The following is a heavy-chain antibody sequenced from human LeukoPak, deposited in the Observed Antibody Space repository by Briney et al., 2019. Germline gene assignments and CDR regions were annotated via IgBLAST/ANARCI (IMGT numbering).Heavy chain of an antibody. V-gene: IGHV4-39*01. CDR2: IYYSGST. CDR1: GGSISSSSYY. D-gene: IGHD1-7*01. Sequence: PSETLSLTCTVSGGSISSSSYYWGWIRQPPGKGLEWIGSIYYSGSTYYNQSLKSRVTISVGTSRNQFSLKLSSVTAADTAIYYCASVRGGTAFDYCGQGTLVTVSS. CDR3: ASVRGGTAFDY. J-gene: IGHJ4*02.